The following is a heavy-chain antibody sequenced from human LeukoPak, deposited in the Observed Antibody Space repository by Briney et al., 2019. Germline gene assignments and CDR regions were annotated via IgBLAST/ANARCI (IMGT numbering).Heavy chain of an antibody. CDR2: INPNSGGT. CDR1: GYTFTGYY. V-gene: IGHV1-2*02. CDR3: ARDLEYSSGWYPDY. D-gene: IGHD6-19*01. J-gene: IGHJ4*02. Sequence: ASVKVSCKASGYTFTGYYMHWVRQAPGQGLEWMGWINPNSGGTNYAQKFQGRVTTTRDTSISTAYMELSRLRSDDTAVYYCARDLEYSSGWYPDYWGQGTLVTVSS.